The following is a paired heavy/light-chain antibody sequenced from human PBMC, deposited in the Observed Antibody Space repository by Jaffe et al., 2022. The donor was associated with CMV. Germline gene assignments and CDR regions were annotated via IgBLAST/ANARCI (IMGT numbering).Heavy chain of an antibody. D-gene: IGHD3-3*01. J-gene: IGHJ4*02. CDR2: VSSRGSA. CDR3: ARLFRGGYSYWSAYYGHEPRLPANYFDS. Sequence: QVQLQESGPGSVRPSETLSLTCTVSGGSVGSANYNWGWIRRPPGKGLEWIATVSSRGSAYYNPSLQSRVSVSVDTTNNQFSLSLNSVTAADTAVYFCARLFRGGYSYWSAYYGHEPRLPANYFDSWGQGTLVVVSS. V-gene: IGHV4-39*01. CDR1: GGSVGSANYN.
Light chain of an antibody. J-gene: IGLJ2*01. V-gene: IGLV3-25*03. CDR2: KDT. Sequence: YEVTQPPSVSVSPGQTARITCSGDALPNQYGHWYQQRPGQAPVMVIYKDTERPSGIPQRFSGSRSGTTVTLTISGVQAEDEADYFCQSTDSSGTSQVFGGGTKLTVL. CDR3: QSTDSSGTSQV. CDR1: ALPNQY.